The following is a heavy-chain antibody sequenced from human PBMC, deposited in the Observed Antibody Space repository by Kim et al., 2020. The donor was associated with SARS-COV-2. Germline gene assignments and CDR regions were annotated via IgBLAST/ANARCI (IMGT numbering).Heavy chain of an antibody. CDR1: GGSFTSGDYY. D-gene: IGHD6-19*01. CDR2: VSNGGSI. CDR3: ARSFCSTSGCYPHYFD. Sequence: SETLSLTCAVSGGSFTSGDYYWGWMRQSPGKGLEWIGYVSNGGSIYYNPSLQSRLIVSLDRFQRQLSLRLSSVTAADTAIYYCARSFCSTSGCYPHYFD. V-gene: IGHV4-30-4*01. J-gene: IGHJ4*01.